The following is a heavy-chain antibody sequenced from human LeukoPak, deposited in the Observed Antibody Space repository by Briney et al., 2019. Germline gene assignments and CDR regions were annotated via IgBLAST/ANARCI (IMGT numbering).Heavy chain of an antibody. Sequence: GESLKISCKGSGYSFTSYWIGWVRQMPGKGLEWMGIIYPGDSDTRYSPSFQGQVTISADKSISTAYLQWSSLKASDTAMYYCARGYYDFWSGYSPPFDRWGQGTLVTVSS. J-gene: IGHJ5*02. CDR1: GYSFTSYW. V-gene: IGHV5-51*01. D-gene: IGHD3-3*01. CDR2: IYPGDSDT. CDR3: ARGYYDFWSGYSPPFDR.